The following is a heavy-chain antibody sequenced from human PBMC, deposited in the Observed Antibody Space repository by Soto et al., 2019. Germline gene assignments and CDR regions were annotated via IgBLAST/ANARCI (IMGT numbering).Heavy chain of an antibody. CDR3: ARGDFYDSSGPYSDAFDI. D-gene: IGHD3-22*01. Sequence: HPGGSLRLSCAASGFTFSTYWMSWVRQAPGKGLQWVANIKPDGGEKWYVDSVRGRFTISRDNVKNSLYLQMNNVRAEDTAVYYCARGDFYDSSGPYSDAFDIWGQVTMVTVSS. J-gene: IGHJ3*02. V-gene: IGHV3-7*04. CDR1: GFTFSTYW. CDR2: IKPDGGEK.